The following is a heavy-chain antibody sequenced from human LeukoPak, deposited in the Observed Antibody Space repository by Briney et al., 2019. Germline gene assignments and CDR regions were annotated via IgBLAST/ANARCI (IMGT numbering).Heavy chain of an antibody. D-gene: IGHD6-6*01. CDR3: AREYSTSSEGDYFDY. CDR1: GASITTYY. CDR2: IYHSGST. J-gene: IGHJ4*02. V-gene: IGHV4-59*01. Sequence: SETPSLTCTVSGASITTYYWTWIRQPPGKGLEWIGYIYHSGSTNYNPSLKSRVTISLDTSRNQFSLRLSSVTAADTAVYFCAREYSTSSEGDYFDYWGQGSLVIVSS.